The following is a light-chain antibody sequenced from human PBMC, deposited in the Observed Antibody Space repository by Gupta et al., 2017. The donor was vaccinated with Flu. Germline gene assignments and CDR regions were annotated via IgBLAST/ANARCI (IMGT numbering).Light chain of an antibody. CDR1: SSDVGSSNR. CDR3: SSHTGRVTWV. CDR2: DVT. J-gene: IGLJ1*01. Sequence: QSAPTQPRSVSGAPGQSVTISGTGTSSDVGSSNRVSWYQQRPGNAPQLILYDVTERPSVVPDLFSGSKSGTTAPLTTSGLQADDEADYYCSSHTGRVTWVFGTGTTVTVL. V-gene: IGLV2-11*01.